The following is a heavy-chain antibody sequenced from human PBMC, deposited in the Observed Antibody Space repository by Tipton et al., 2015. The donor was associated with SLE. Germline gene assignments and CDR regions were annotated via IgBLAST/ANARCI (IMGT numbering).Heavy chain of an antibody. J-gene: IGHJ4*02. CDR3: ARASLDCSGGSCSYYSDY. D-gene: IGHD2-15*01. CDR1: GFAFSSYS. V-gene: IGHV3-21*03. CDR2: LSAGSSYI. Sequence: SLRLSCRASGFAFSSYSMQWVRQAPGKGLEWVSSLSAGSSYIDHADAVKGHFTISRDNAQNSLYLQINSLRAQDTAVYYCARASLDCSGGSCSYYSDYWGQGALVTVSS.